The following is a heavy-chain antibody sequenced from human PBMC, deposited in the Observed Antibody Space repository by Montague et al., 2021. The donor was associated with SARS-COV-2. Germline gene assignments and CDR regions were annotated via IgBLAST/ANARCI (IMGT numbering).Heavy chain of an antibody. V-gene: IGHV5-51*01. CDR1: RNGFINYW. Sequence: QSGAEVKKPGESLKISCKGPRNGFINYWIAWVRQMPGKGLQWMGIIYPGDSDIRYSESFQGQVTISVDKSIRTAYLQWSSLKTSDTAIYFCARRDRVADGGNTFDLWGQGTMVTVSS. D-gene: IGHD5-24*01. CDR3: ARRDRVADGGNTFDL. J-gene: IGHJ3*01. CDR2: IYPGDSDI.